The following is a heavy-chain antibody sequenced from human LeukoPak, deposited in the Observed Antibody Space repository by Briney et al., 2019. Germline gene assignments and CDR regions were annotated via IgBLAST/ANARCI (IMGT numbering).Heavy chain of an antibody. Sequence: SETLSLTCSVSGDSISSYYWSWIRQPPGKGLECVGYTYPTGTTKYNPSLKSRVTISVDTSKNQFSLKLSSVTAADTAVYYCAVLTGDGYFDYWGQGTLVTVSS. V-gene: IGHV4-4*09. CDR1: GDSISSYY. D-gene: IGHD7-27*01. J-gene: IGHJ4*02. CDR2: TYPTGTT. CDR3: AVLTGDGYFDY.